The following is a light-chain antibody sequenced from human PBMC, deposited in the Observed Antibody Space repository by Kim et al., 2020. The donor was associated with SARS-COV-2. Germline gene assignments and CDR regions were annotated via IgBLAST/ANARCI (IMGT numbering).Light chain of an antibody. J-gene: IGLJ2*01. CDR2: QDS. Sequence: SYELTQPPSVSVSPGQTASITCSGDKLGDKYACWYQQKPGQSPVLVIYQDSKRPSGIPERFSGNTATLTISGTQAMDEADYYCQAWDSFGGGTQLTVL. V-gene: IGLV3-1*01. CDR3: QAWDS. CDR1: KLGDKY.